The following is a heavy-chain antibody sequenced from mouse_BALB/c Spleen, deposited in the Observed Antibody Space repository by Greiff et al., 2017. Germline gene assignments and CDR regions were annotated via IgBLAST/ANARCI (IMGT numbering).Heavy chain of an antibody. CDR1: GFTFSSFG. CDR3: ARVSRNWTWFAY. J-gene: IGHJ3*01. Sequence: EVQLVESGGGLVQPGGSRKLSCAASGFTFSSFGMHWVRQAPEKGLEWVANISSGSSTIYYADTVKGRFTISRDNPKNTLFLQMTSLRSEDTAMYYCARVSRNWTWFAYWGQGTLVTVSA. V-gene: IGHV5-17*02. CDR2: ISSGSSTI. D-gene: IGHD4-1*01.